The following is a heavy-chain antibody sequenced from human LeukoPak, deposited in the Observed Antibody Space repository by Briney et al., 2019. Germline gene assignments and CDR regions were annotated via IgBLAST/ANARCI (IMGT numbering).Heavy chain of an antibody. V-gene: IGHV3-21*01. CDR2: ISVSGTYR. CDR1: GFTFSRSG. J-gene: IGHJ4*02. CDR3: ARDRDYGTFDY. D-gene: IGHD4-17*01. Sequence: GGSLRLSCAASGFTFSRSGMAWGRQAQGKGMEWDCSISVSGTYRYYSDPVKGRFTISRENAKKTLYLEMNSPRTDDTPIYYCARDRDYGTFDYWGQGTLVTASS.